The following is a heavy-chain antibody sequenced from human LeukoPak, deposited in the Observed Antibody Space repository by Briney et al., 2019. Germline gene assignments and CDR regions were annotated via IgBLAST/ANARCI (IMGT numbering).Heavy chain of an antibody. CDR1: GFTFKNYA. J-gene: IGHJ1*01. CDR2: TSGSGDIR. V-gene: IGHV3-23*01. CDR3: ANYRSGGGGYYSGLEH. Sequence: GGSLRLSCAASGFTFKNYAMTWVRQAPGKGLEWVSRTSGSGDIRLYADSVKGRFTISRTNSENRLYLQMNSLRPDDSGVYYCANYRSGGGGYYSGLEHWGQGTQVTVSS. D-gene: IGHD2-15*01.